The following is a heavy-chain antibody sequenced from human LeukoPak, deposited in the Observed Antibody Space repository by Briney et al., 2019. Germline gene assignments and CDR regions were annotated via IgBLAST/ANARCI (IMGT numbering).Heavy chain of an antibody. CDR1: GGSISSYY. CDR2: IYYSGST. J-gene: IGHJ6*03. CDR3: ARAGLLWFGEGNYYYYYMDV. D-gene: IGHD3-10*01. V-gene: IGHV4-59*01. Sequence: SETLSLTCTVSGGSISSYYWSWIRQPPGKGLEWIGYIYYSGSTNYNPSLKSRVTISVDTSKNQFSLKLSSVTAADTAVYYCARAGLLWFGEGNYYYYYMDVWGKGTTVTISS.